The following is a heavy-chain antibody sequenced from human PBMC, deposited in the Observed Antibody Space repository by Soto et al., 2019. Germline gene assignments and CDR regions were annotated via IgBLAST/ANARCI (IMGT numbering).Heavy chain of an antibody. J-gene: IGHJ3*02. CDR2: ISSSGSTI. CDR1: GFTFSDYY. D-gene: IGHD3-3*01. CDR3: ARDSRPVRFLEWLAIEAFDI. V-gene: IGHV3-11*01. Sequence: QVQLVESGGGLVKPGGSLRLSCAASGFTFSDYYMSWIRQAPGKGLEWVSYISSSGSTIYYADSVKGRFTISRDNAKNSLYLQMNSLRAEDTAVDYCARDSRPVRFLEWLAIEAFDIWGQGTMVTVSS.